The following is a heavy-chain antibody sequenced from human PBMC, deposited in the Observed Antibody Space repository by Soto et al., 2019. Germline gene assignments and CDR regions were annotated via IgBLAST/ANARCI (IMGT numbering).Heavy chain of an antibody. Sequence: GGSLRLSCAASGFTFSSYAMHWVRQAPGKGLEWVAVISYDGSNKYYADSVKGRFTISRDNSKNTLYLQMNSLRAEDTAVYYCASDYFRFALYGWFDPWGQGTLVTVSS. D-gene: IGHD4-17*01. CDR3: ASDYFRFALYGWFDP. V-gene: IGHV3-30-3*01. CDR2: ISYDGSNK. J-gene: IGHJ5*02. CDR1: GFTFSSYA.